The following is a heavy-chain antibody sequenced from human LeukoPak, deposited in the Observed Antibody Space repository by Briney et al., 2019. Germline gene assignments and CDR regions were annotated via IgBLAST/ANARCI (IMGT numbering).Heavy chain of an antibody. D-gene: IGHD3-10*01. V-gene: IGHV1-2*02. J-gene: IGHJ5*02. Sequence: ASVKVSCKASGYTFTGYYMHWVRQAPGQGLEWMGWINPNSGGTNYAQKFQGRVTMTRDTSISTAYMELSRLRSDDTAVYYRARGYGSGSYLKELRPFDPWGQGTLVTVSS. CDR1: GYTFTGYY. CDR3: ARGYGSGSYLKELRPFDP. CDR2: INPNSGGT.